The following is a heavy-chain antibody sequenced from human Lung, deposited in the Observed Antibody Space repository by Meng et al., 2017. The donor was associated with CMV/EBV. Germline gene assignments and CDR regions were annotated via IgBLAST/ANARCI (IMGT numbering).Heavy chain of an antibody. Sequence: GAEVKKPWASVTVSCKASGHTLTCTAMHWVRQAPGQRLEWMGWINAGNGNTKYSQRFQGRVTITRDTSASTAYMELSSLRSEDTTVYYCARAGYDSSGYYPQPFDYWGQGTLVTVSS. J-gene: IGHJ4*02. CDR3: ARAGYDSSGYYPQPFDY. D-gene: IGHD3-22*01. CDR2: INAGNGNT. CDR1: GHTLTCTA. V-gene: IGHV1-3*01.